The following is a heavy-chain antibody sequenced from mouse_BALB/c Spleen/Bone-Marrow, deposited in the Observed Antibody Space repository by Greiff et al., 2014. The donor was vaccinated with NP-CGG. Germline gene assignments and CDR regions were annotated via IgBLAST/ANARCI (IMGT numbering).Heavy chain of an antibody. CDR1: GFTFSDYG. V-gene: IGHV5-15*02. CDR2: ISNLAYSI. CDR3: AREGGAMDY. J-gene: IGHJ4*01. Sequence: VQLQQSGGGLVQPGGSRKLSCAASGFTFSDYGMAWVRRAPGKGPEWVAFISNLAYSIYYADTVTGRSTISRENAKNTLYLEMSSLRSEDTAMYYCAREGGAMDYWGQGTSVTVSS.